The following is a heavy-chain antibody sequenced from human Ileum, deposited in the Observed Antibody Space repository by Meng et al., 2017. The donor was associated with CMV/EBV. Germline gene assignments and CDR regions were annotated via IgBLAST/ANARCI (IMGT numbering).Heavy chain of an antibody. CDR1: GFTFSDYY. Sequence: GESLKISCAASGFTFSDYYMSWIRQAPGKGLEWVSYISSSGSTIYYADSVKGRFTISRDNAKNSLYLQMNSLRAEDTAVYHCARSIAAAGLDYWGQGTLVTVSS. V-gene: IGHV3-11*04. CDR3: ARSIAAAGLDY. CDR2: ISSSGSTI. D-gene: IGHD6-13*01. J-gene: IGHJ4*02.